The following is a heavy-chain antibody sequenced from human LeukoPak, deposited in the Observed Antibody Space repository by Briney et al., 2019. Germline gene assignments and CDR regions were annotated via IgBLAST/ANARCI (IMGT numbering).Heavy chain of an antibody. CDR1: GGTFISYA. Sequence: SVKVSCKASGGTFISYAISWVRQAPGQGLEWMGGIIPIFGTANYAQKFQGRVTITADESTSTAYMELSSLRSEDAAVYYCARAPSGLQLWLEGGSSSWYYFDYWGQGTLVTVSS. V-gene: IGHV1-69*13. J-gene: IGHJ4*02. D-gene: IGHD5-18*01. CDR3: ARAPSGLQLWLEGGSSSWYYFDY. CDR2: IIPIFGTA.